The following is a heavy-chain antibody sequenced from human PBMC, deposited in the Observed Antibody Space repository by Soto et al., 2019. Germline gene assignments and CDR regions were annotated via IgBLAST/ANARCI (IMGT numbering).Heavy chain of an antibody. CDR2: MNPNSGNT. D-gene: IGHD2-2*01. J-gene: IGHJ6*02. CDR3: ARGDIVVVPAADRYYYYYGMDV. CDR1: GYTFTSYD. V-gene: IGHV1-8*01. Sequence: ASVKVSCKASGYTFTSYDINWVRQATGQGLEWMGWMNPNSGNTGYAQKFQGRVTMTRNTSISTAYMELSSLRSEDTAVYYCARGDIVVVPAADRYYYYYGMDVWGQGTTVTVS.